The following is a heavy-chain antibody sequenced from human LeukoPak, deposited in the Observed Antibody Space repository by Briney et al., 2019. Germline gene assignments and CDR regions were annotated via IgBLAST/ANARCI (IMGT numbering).Heavy chain of an antibody. D-gene: IGHD4-23*01. Sequence: SETLSLTCAVYGGSFSGHYWSWIRQPPGKGLEWIGEINHSGSTNYNPSLKSRVTISVDTSKNQFSLKLSSVTAADTAVYYCALKTTVVTHWGQGTLVTVSS. V-gene: IGHV4-34*01. CDR3: ALKTTVVTH. CDR2: INHSGST. CDR1: GGSFSGHY. J-gene: IGHJ4*02.